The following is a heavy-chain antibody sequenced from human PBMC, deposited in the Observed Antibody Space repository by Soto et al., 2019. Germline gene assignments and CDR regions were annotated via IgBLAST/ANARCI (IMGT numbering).Heavy chain of an antibody. V-gene: IGHV3-30*18. Sequence: PGGSLRLSCAASGFTFSSYGMHWVRQAPGKGLEWVAVISYDGSNKYYADSVKGRFTISRDNSKNTLYLQMNSLRAEDTAAYYCAKGPVDTAMTGGFVNYYMDVWGKGTTVTVSS. CDR1: GFTFSSYG. CDR2: ISYDGSNK. D-gene: IGHD5-18*01. J-gene: IGHJ6*03. CDR3: AKGPVDTAMTGGFVNYYMDV.